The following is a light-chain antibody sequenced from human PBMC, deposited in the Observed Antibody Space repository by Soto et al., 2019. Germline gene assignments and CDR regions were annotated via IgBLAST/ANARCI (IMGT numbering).Light chain of an antibody. CDR3: QQYNNWLT. CDR1: QSVSSN. V-gene: IGKV3-15*01. Sequence: EIVMTQSPATLSVSPGERATLSCRASQSVSSNLAWYQQKPGQAPRLLMYGASTRATGIPARFSGSGSGTEFTLTISSLQSEDFAVYYCQQYNNWLTFGGGIKVEIK. CDR2: GAS. J-gene: IGKJ4*01.